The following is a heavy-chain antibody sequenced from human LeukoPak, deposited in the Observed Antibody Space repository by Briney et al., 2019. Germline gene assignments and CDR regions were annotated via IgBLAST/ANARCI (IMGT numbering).Heavy chain of an antibody. CDR3: ATSSSWYGNWFDP. J-gene: IGHJ5*02. Sequence: GESLRISCKGSGYSFTSYWISWVRPMPGKDLEWMGRIDPSDSYTNYSPSFQGHVTISADKSISTAYLQWSSLKASDTAMYYCATSSSWYGNWFDPWGQGTLVTVSS. CDR2: IDPSDSYT. CDR1: GYSFTSYW. V-gene: IGHV5-10-1*01. D-gene: IGHD6-13*01.